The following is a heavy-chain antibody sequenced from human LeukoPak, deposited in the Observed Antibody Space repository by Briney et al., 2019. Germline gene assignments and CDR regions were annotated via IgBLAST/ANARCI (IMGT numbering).Heavy chain of an antibody. D-gene: IGHD6-19*01. J-gene: IGHJ4*02. CDR3: TRLLDSSGQYDY. CDR1: GFTFSGAG. V-gene: IGHV3-73*01. Sequence: GGSLRLSCAASGFTFSGAGMHWVRQASGKGLEWVGRIRSRANSYATAYAGSVKGRFTVSRDDSKNTAYLQMNSLKTEDTAVYYCTRLLDSSGQYDYWGQGTLVTVSS. CDR2: IRSRANSYAT.